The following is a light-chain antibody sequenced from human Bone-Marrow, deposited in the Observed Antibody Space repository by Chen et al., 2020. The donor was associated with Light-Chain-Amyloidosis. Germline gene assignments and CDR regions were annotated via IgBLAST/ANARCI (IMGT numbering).Light chain of an antibody. V-gene: IGLV2-14*01. CDR1: SSAVGGYNH. J-gene: IGLJ1*01. Sequence: QSALTQPAPVSGSPGQSISISCTGTSSAVGGYNHVSWYQHHPGKAPKLMIYEVSNRPSGISNRFSGSKSGNTASLSISGLQAEDEADYYCSSYTSSVSYVFGSGTKVTVL. CDR2: EVS. CDR3: SSYTSSVSYV.